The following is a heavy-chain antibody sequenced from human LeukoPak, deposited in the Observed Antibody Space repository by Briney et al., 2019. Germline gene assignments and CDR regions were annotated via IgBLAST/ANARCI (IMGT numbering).Heavy chain of an antibody. CDR1: GDSISSGDHY. D-gene: IGHD4-17*01. J-gene: IGHJ4*02. CDR3: ASGLRSTGRSGNYFDY. Sequence: SETLSLTCTVSGDSISSGDHYWTWIRQPAGKGLEWIGRIYASGRTAHNPSLKSRITISSDPSKNHFSLELSSVTAADTAIYFCASGLRSTGRSGNYFDYWGPGTLVAVSS. V-gene: IGHV4-61*02. CDR2: IYASGRT.